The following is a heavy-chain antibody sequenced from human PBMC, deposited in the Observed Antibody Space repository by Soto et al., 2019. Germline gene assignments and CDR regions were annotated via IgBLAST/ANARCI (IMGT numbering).Heavy chain of an antibody. Sequence: SETLSLTCTVSGGSISSYYWSWIRQPPGKGLEWIGYIYYSGSTNYNPSLKSRVTISVDTSKNQFSLKLSSVTAADTAVYYCARVSAYGDYFAYWGQGTLVTVSS. V-gene: IGHV4-59*01. D-gene: IGHD4-17*01. CDR2: IYYSGST. J-gene: IGHJ4*02. CDR3: ARVSAYGDYFAY. CDR1: GGSISSYY.